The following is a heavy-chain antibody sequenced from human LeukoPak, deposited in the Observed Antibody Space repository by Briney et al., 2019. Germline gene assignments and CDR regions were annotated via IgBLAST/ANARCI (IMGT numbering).Heavy chain of an antibody. CDR3: ARVTHYCGSTSCYTVYYFDY. CDR2: MNPNSGNT. Sequence: ASVKVSCKASGYTFSSYDINWVRQATGQGLEWMGWMNPNSGNTGYAQKFRGRVTMTRNTSISTAYMELSSLRSEDTALYYCARVTHYCGSTSCYTVYYFDYWGQGTLVTVSS. CDR1: GYTFSSYD. D-gene: IGHD2-2*02. V-gene: IGHV1-8*01. J-gene: IGHJ4*02.